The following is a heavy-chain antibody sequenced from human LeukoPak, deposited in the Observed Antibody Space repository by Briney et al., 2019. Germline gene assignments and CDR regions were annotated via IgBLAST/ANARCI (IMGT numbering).Heavy chain of an antibody. V-gene: IGHV3-23*01. CDR1: GFTFSSYA. J-gene: IGHJ4*02. CDR2: ISGSGGST. Sequence: PGGSLRLSCAASGFTFSSYAMSWVRQAPGKGLEWVSAISGSGGSTNYADSVKGRFTISRDNSKNTLYLQMNSLKVEDTGVYYCARVIRSSGWYVDYWGQGILVTVSS. D-gene: IGHD6-19*01. CDR3: ARVIRSSGWYVDY.